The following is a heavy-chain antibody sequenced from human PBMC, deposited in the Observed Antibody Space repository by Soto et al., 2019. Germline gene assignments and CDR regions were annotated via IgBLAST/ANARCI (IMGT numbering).Heavy chain of an antibody. Sequence: EVQLVESGGGLVQPGGSLRLSFTTSGLIFSDYHMDWVRQAPGKGLEWVGRIRRKANSYTTEYATSVKGRFTISRGDSKTSLYLQLNSLKSEDTAVYYCAMLGGCSGGSSGMDVLGQGTTVTVSS. D-gene: IGHD6-19*01. CDR3: AMLGGCSGGSSGMDV. CDR2: IRRKANSYTT. J-gene: IGHJ6*02. V-gene: IGHV3-72*01. CDR1: GLIFSDYH.